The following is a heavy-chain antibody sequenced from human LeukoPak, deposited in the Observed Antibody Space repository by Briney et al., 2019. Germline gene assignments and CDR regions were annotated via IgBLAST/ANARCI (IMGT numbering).Heavy chain of an antibody. D-gene: IGHD3/OR15-3a*01. CDR2: INLDGTEE. CDR3: ASGRHDFLH. CDR1: GFVFSTYW. V-gene: IGHV3-7*01. Sequence: QTGGSLRLSCAASGFVFSTYWMTWVRQAPGKGLEWVANINLDGTEEHYVDSSLKGRFTISRDNAKNSLYLQMTSLRVGDTAVYYCASGRHDFLHWGQGTLVTVSS. J-gene: IGHJ4*02.